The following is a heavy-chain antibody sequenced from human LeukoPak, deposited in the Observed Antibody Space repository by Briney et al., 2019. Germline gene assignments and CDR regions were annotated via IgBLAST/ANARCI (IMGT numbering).Heavy chain of an antibody. V-gene: IGHV1-8*01. Sequence: ASVKVSCKASGYTFTSYDLNWVRQATGQGPEWIGWMNPNSGNTGYAQKLQGRVTMTTDTSTSTAYMELRSLRSDDTAVYYCARDYSSGWPNFDYWGQGTLVTVSS. CDR3: ARDYSSGWPNFDY. D-gene: IGHD6-19*01. CDR2: MNPNSGNT. J-gene: IGHJ4*02. CDR1: GYTFTSYD.